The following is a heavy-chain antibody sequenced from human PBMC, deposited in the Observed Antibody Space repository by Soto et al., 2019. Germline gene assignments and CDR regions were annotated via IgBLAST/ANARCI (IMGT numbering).Heavy chain of an antibody. CDR3: RKPHCSSTSCYPNYYYHYGMEV. CDR1: GFTFTSYS. D-gene: IGHD2-2*01. Sequence: PGGSLRLSCAASGFTFTSYSMHWVRQAPGKGLEWVSSISSSSTYIYYADSVKGRLTISRENARNSLYLQMNSLRAEDTAVYYCRKPHCSSTSCYPNYYYHYGMEVWGHGTTVTVSS. CDR2: ISSSSTYI. J-gene: IGHJ6*02. V-gene: IGHV3-21*01.